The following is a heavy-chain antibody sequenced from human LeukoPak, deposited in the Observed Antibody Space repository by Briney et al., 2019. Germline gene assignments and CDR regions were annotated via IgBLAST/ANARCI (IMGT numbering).Heavy chain of an antibody. CDR1: GGSFSGYY. CDR3: ARGRRNYCSYTSCYFLLFDY. V-gene: IGHV4-34*01. CDR2: INHSGST. Sequence: SETLSLTCAVYGGSFSGYYWSWIRQPPGKGLEWIGEINHSGSTNYNPSLKSRVTISVDTSKNQFSLKLSSVTAADTAVYYCARGRRNYCSYTSCYFLLFDYWGQGTLVTVSS. D-gene: IGHD2-2*01. J-gene: IGHJ4*02.